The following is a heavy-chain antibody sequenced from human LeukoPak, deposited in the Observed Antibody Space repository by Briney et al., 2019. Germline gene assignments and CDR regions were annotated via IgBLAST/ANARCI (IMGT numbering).Heavy chain of an antibody. V-gene: IGHV1-18*01. CDR2: ISAYNGNT. D-gene: IGHD3-10*01. J-gene: IGHJ3*02. CDR1: GYTFTSYG. CDR3: AREYYGSGDDAFDI. Sequence: ASVKVSCKASGYTFTSYGISWVRQAPGQGLEWMGWISAYNGNTNYAQKLQGRVTMTTDTSTSTAYMELRSLRSDDTAVYYCAREYYGSGDDAFDIWGQGTMVTVSS.